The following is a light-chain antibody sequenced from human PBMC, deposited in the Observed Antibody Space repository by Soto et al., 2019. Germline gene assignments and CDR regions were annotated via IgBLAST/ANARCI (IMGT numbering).Light chain of an antibody. V-gene: IGLV2-14*03. CDR2: DVS. J-gene: IGLJ1*01. Sequence: QSSLTQPASVSGSPGQSITISCTGSSSDVGAYNFVSWYQQHPGKVPRLMIFDVSSRPSGVSDRFSGSKSGNTASLTISGLQAEDEGDYYCSSYTSSSTHVFGSGTKVTVL. CDR3: SSYTSSSTHV. CDR1: SSDVGAYNF.